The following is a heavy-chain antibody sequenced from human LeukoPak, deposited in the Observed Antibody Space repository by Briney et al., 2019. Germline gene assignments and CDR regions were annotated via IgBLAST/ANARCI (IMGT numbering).Heavy chain of an antibody. J-gene: IGHJ4*02. CDR1: GFTFSDFG. D-gene: IGHD4-17*01. Sequence: PGGSLRLSCAASGFTFSDFGMEWARQAPGKGLEWVAFIRHDGSNKYYADSVKGRFTISRDNSKNTLDLQMNSLRPDDTAVYYCAKDFDGPDNWGQGTLVTVSS. CDR3: AKDFDGPDN. V-gene: IGHV3-30*02. CDR2: IRHDGSNK.